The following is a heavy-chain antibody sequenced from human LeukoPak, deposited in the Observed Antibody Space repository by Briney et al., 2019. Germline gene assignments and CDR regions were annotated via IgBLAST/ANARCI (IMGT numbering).Heavy chain of an antibody. Sequence: ASVKVSCKASGYTFTSYAMHWVRQAPGQRLEWMGRIIPILGIANYAQKFQGRVTITTDESTSTAYMELSSLRSEDTAVYYCARGEDRRTYYDFWSGYFAHHWGQGTLVTVSS. CDR3: ARGEDRRTYYDFWSGYFAHH. J-gene: IGHJ5*02. CDR2: IIPILGIA. D-gene: IGHD3-3*01. CDR1: GYTFTSYA. V-gene: IGHV1-69*04.